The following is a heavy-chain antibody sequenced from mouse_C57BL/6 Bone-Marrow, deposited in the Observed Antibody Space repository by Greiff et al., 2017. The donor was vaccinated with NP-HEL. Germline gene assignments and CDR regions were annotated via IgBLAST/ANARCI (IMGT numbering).Heavy chain of an antibody. J-gene: IGHJ2*01. CDR1: GFSFNTYA. CDR3: TRGSIYYDGRVY. D-gene: IGHD1-1*01. CDR2: IRSKRNNYAT. V-gene: IGHV10-1*01. Sequence: EVQRVESGGGLVQPKGSLKLSCAASGFSFNTYAMNWVRQAPGKGLEWVARIRSKRNNYATYYADSVKDRFTISRDDSESMLYLQMNNLKTEDTAMYYCTRGSIYYDGRVYWGQSTTLTVSS.